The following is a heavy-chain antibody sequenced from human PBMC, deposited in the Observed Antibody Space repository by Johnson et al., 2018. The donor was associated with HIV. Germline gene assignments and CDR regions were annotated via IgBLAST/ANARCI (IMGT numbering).Heavy chain of an antibody. CDR1: GFTFDDYA. D-gene: IGHD6-19*01. J-gene: IGHJ3*02. CDR2: ISWNSGSI. V-gene: IGHV3-9*01. CDR3: AKDLRIAVAGVAFDI. Sequence: EVQLVESGGGVVQPGGSLRLSCAASGFTFDDYAMHWVRQVPGKGLEWVSGISWNSGSIGYVDSVKGRFTISRDNAKNSLYLQMNSLRPEDTALYYCAKDLRIAVAGVAFDIWGQGTKVTVSS.